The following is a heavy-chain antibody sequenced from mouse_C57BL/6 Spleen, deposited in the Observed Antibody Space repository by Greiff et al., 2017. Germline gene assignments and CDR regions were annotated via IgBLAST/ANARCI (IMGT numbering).Heavy chain of an antibody. V-gene: IGHV1-82*01. CDR1: GYAFSSSW. J-gene: IGHJ4*01. D-gene: IGHD2-14*01. CDR3: ARDRDYAMDY. CDR2: IYPGDGDT. Sequence: VKLMESGPELVKPGASVKISCKASGYAFSSSWMNWVKQRPGKGLEWIGRIYPGDGDTNYNGKFKGKATLTADKSSSTAYMQLSSLTSEDSAVYFCARDRDYAMDYWGQGTSVTVSS.